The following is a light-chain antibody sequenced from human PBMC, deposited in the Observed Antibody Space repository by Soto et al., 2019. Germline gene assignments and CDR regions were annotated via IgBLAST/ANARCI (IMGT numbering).Light chain of an antibody. CDR2: DTS. Sequence: EIVMAQSPATLSVSPGERATLSCRASQSVSSDLVWYQQKAGQAPRLLIYDTSTRATGIPARFSGSGSGTEFTLTISSLQSEDFAVYYCHQYNHWLTWTFGQGTKVDIK. V-gene: IGKV3-15*01. CDR3: HQYNHWLTWT. J-gene: IGKJ1*01. CDR1: QSVSSD.